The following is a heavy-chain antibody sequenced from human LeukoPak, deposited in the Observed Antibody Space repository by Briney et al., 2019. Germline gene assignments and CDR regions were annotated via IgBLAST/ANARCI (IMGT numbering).Heavy chain of an antibody. D-gene: IGHD3-10*01. CDR1: GFTVSSNY. CDR3: ARDTYGSGSH. Sequence: GGSLRLSCAASGFTVSSNYMSWVRQAPGKGLEWVSVIYSGGSTYYADSVKGRVTISRDNSKNTLYLQRNSLRAEHTAAYYCARDTYGSGSHWAQGTLVTVSS. J-gene: IGHJ4*02. CDR2: IYSGGST. V-gene: IGHV3-66*01.